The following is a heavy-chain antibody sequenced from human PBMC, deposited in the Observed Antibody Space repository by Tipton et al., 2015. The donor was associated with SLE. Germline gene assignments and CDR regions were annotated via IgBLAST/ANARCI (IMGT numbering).Heavy chain of an antibody. Sequence: SLRLSCATSGFTFSNYEMNWVRQAPGKGLEWVSYISSSGTIIYYADSVKGRFTVSRDSDSLYLQMNSLGVEDTAVYYCTKVPHYDMLTGRYMDVWGKGTTVTVSS. V-gene: IGHV3-48*03. D-gene: IGHD3-9*01. CDR3: TKVPHYDMLTGRYMDV. J-gene: IGHJ6*03. CDR1: GFTFSNYE. CDR2: ISSSGTII.